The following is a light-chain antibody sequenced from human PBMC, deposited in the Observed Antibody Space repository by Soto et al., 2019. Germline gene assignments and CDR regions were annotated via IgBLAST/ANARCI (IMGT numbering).Light chain of an antibody. Sequence: QSALTQPASVSGSPGQSITISCTGTSSDVGYYNYVSWYQHHPGKVPKLMIYDVSNRPSGVSNRFSGSKSGNTASLTISGRQAEDEADYYCSSYTTSSTQVFGGGTKLTVL. V-gene: IGLV2-14*03. CDR1: SSDVGYYNY. CDR2: DVS. J-gene: IGLJ3*02. CDR3: SSYTTSSTQV.